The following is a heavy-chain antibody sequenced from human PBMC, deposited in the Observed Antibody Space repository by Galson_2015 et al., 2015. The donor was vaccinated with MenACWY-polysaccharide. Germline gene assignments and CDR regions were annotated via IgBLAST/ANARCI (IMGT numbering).Heavy chain of an antibody. CDR2: VNTDQSGT. V-gene: IGHV3-74*01. J-gene: IGHJ3*02. CDR1: GFTFSAYW. CDR3: ARPSAAAARRQQPEMFASEI. D-gene: IGHD1-14*01. Sequence: SLRLSCAASGFTFSAYWMHWVRQAPGKGLVWVSRVNTDQSGTGYAGSVEGRFTISRDNAKNTLYLQMNNLRTEDTAIYYCARPSAAAARRQQPEMFASEIWGQGIMVTVSS.